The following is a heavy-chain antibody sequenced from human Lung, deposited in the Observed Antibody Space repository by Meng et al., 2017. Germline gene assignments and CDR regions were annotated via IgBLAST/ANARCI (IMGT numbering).Heavy chain of an antibody. V-gene: IGHV1-2*06. CDR3: AREGGSSSHFDY. CDR1: GYTFTDSY. D-gene: IGHD6-6*01. J-gene: IGHJ4*02. Sequence: QVQLVQSVVEVKRSGASVRVLCKASGYTFTDSYMQWVRQAPGQGLEWMGRMNPNSGDTKYAQKFQGRVTKTGYTSISTAYMELSRLTSDDTAVYYCAREGGSSSHFDYWGQGTLVTVSS. CDR2: MNPNSGDT.